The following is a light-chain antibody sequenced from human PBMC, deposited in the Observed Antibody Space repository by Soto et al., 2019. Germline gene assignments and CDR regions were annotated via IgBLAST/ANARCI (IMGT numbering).Light chain of an antibody. CDR2: KAS. CDR3: QQYNGYPWT. CDR1: QSVSSR. Sequence: DVKLTLSPSLLSASVGDRVTITCRASQSVSSRLAWYQQKPGKAPKLLIYKASSLESGIPSRFSGSGSGTEFTLTISSLQPDDFATYYCQQYNGYPWTFGQGSMV. V-gene: IGKV1-5*03. J-gene: IGKJ1*01.